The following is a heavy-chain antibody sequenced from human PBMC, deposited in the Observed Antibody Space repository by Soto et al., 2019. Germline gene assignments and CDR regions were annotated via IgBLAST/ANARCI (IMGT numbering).Heavy chain of an antibody. Sequence: GGSLRLSCAASGFTFSSYAMSWVRQAPGKGLEWVSAISGSGGSTYYADSVKGRFTISRDNSKNTLYLQMNSLRAEDTAVYYCAKGGQLWLLHYYYYMDVWGKGTTVTVSS. J-gene: IGHJ6*03. CDR2: ISGSGGST. D-gene: IGHD5-18*01. V-gene: IGHV3-23*01. CDR3: AKGGQLWLLHYYYYMDV. CDR1: GFTFSSYA.